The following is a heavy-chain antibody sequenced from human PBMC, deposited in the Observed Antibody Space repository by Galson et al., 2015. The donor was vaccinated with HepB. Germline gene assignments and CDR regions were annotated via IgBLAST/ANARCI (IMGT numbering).Heavy chain of an antibody. CDR1: GFTFSSYA. J-gene: IGHJ4*02. CDR3: AKDGARGAAGTSVYFDY. V-gene: IGHV3-23*01. CDR2: ISGSGGST. Sequence: SLRLSCAASGFTFSSYAMSWVRQAPGKGLEWVSAISGSGGSTYYADSVEGRFTISRDNSKNTLYLQMNSLRAEDTAVYYCAKDGARGAAGTSVYFDYWGQGTLVTVSS. D-gene: IGHD6-13*01.